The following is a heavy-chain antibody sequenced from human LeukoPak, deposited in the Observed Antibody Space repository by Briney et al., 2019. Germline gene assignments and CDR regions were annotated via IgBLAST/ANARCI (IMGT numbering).Heavy chain of an antibody. CDR1: GYTFTSYG. CDR3: ARGSDGYYYYYYMDV. CDR2: ISAYNGNT. V-gene: IGHV1-18*01. Sequence: ASVKVSCKASGYTFTSYGISWVRQAPGQGLEWMGWISAYNGNTNYAQKLQGRVTMTTDTSTSTAYMELRSLRSEDTAVYYCARGSDGYYYYYYMDVWGKGTTVTVSS. J-gene: IGHJ6*03.